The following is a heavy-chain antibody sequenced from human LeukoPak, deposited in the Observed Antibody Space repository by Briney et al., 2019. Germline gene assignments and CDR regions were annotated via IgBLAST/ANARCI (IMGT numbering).Heavy chain of an antibody. Sequence: GRSLRLSCAASGFSVDDYAMHWVRQPPGKGLEWVAVISYDGSNKYYADSVKGRFTISRDNSKNTLYLQMNSLRAEDTAVYYCANLAVNDAFDIWGQGTMVTVSS. V-gene: IGHV3-30*18. D-gene: IGHD6-19*01. CDR3: ANLAVNDAFDI. CDR2: ISYDGSNK. J-gene: IGHJ3*02. CDR1: GFSVDDYA.